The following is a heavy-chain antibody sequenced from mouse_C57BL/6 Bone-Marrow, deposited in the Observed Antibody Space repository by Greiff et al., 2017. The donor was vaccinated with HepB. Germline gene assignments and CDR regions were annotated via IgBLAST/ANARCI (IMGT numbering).Heavy chain of an antibody. CDR2: IYPGSGNT. D-gene: IGHD1-1*01. CDR3: ARCDYGSSYVGVYFDY. J-gene: IGHJ2*01. Sequence: QVQLKQSGAELVRPGASVKLSCKASGYTFTDYYINWVKQRPGQGLEWIARIYPGSGNTYYNEKFKGKATLTAEKSSSTAYMQLSSLTSEDSAVYFCARCDYGSSYVGVYFDYWGQGTTLTVSS. V-gene: IGHV1-76*01. CDR1: GYTFTDYY.